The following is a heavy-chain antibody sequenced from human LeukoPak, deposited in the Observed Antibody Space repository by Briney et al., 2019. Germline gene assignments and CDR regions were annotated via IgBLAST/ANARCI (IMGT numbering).Heavy chain of an antibody. CDR3: ARVGGIYPFDY. V-gene: IGHV1-8*01. CDR1: GYTFTSYD. D-gene: IGHD5-12*01. J-gene: IGHJ4*02. CDR2: MNPNTGNT. Sequence: ASVKVSCKASGYTFTSYDINWVRQAPGQGLEWMGWMNPNTGNTGYAQKFQGKVSMTRNTSISTAYLELRSLRSEDTAAVYYCARVGGIYPFDYWGQGTLVIVSS.